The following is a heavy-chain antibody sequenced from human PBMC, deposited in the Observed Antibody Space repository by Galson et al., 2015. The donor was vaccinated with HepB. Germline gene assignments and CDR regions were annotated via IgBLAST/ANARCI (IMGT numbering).Heavy chain of an antibody. J-gene: IGHJ4*02. Sequence: SLRLSCAASGFTFSSYGMHWVRQAPGKGLEWVAVISYDGSNKYYADSVKGRFTISRDNSKNTLYLQMNSLRAEDTAVYYCAKDFTSSGKIDYWCQGTLVTVSS. CDR1: GFTFSSYG. CDR3: AKDFTSSGKIDY. CDR2: ISYDGSNK. D-gene: IGHD6-25*01. V-gene: IGHV3-30*18.